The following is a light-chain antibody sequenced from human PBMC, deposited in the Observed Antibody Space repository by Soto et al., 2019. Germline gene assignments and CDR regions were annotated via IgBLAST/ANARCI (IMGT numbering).Light chain of an antibody. CDR3: SSYTTSYCYV. J-gene: IGLJ1*01. V-gene: IGLV2-14*01. CDR2: GVK. CDR1: GRDIGAYDY. Sequence: QPASVSGSPGQSITISCTGSGRDIGAYDYVSWYQQHPGKAPKLIIYGVKNRPSGVSNRFSASKSAFTASLTISGLQTEDEADYYCSSYTTSYCYVFGPGTKVTVL.